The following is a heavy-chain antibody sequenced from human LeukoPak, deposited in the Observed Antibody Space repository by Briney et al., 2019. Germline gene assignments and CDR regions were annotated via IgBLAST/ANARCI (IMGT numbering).Heavy chain of an antibody. CDR3: AKGSSGYFADL. J-gene: IGHJ5*02. V-gene: IGHV3-23*01. Sequence: GGSLRLSCAASGFIFNNYGLIWVRQAPGKGLQSVSAISNDGGGTTYADFVKGRFTISRDNSKNTLFLQMNSLRAEDTALYSCAKGSSGYFADLWGQGTLVTVSS. D-gene: IGHD3-22*01. CDR1: GFIFNNYG. CDR2: ISNDGGGT.